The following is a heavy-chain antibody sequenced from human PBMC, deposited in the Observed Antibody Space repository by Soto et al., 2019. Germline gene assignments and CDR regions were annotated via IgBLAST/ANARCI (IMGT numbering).Heavy chain of an antibody. CDR3: AKTVRRPNYSSGWWVVYFDY. D-gene: IGHD6-19*01. Sequence: QVQLVESGGGVVQPGRSLRLSCAASGLTFSSYGMHWVRQAPGKVLEWVAFISDDGSNKYYADSVKGRFTISRDHSKNTLYLQMNSLRAEDTAVYYCAKTVRRPNYSSGWWVVYFDYWGQGTLVTVSS. CDR2: ISDDGSNK. J-gene: IGHJ4*02. CDR1: GLTFSSYG. V-gene: IGHV3-30*18.